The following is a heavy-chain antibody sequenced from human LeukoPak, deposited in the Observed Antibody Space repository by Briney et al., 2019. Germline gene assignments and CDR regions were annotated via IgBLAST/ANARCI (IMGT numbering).Heavy chain of an antibody. D-gene: IGHD3-10*01. CDR3: AREAYYYGSGSLTAFDY. CDR1: GGSISSYY. Sequence: KPSETLSLTCTVSGGSISSYYWSWIRQPPGKGLEWIGYIYYSGSTNYNPSLKSRVTISVDTSKNQFSLKLSSVTAADTAVYYCAREAYYYGSGSLTAFDYWGQGTLVTVSS. V-gene: IGHV4-59*12. J-gene: IGHJ4*02. CDR2: IYYSGST.